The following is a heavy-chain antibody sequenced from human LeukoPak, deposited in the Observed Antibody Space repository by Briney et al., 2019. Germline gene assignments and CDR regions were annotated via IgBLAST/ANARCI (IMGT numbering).Heavy chain of an antibody. V-gene: IGHV3-30-3*01. CDR1: GFTFSSYA. CDR2: ISYDGSNK. D-gene: IGHD3-22*01. J-gene: IGHJ4*02. Sequence: GRSLRLSCAASGFTFSSYAMHWVRQAPGKGLEWVAVISYDGSNKYYADSVKGRFTISRDNSKNTLYLQMNSLRAEDTAVYYCASGNYYDSSGYSAEFDYWGQGTLVTVSS. CDR3: ASGNYYDSSGYSAEFDY.